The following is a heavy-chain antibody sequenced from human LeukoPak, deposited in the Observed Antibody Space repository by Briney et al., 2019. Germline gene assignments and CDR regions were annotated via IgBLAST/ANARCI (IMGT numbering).Heavy chain of an antibody. J-gene: IGHJ4*02. CDR3: ARDLAAAPYYFDY. V-gene: IGHV1-2*02. Sequence: ASVKVSCKASGYTFTGYYMHWVRQAPGQGLEWMGWINPNSGGTNYAQKFQGRVTMTRDTSISTAYMELSRLRSDDTAVYYCARDLAAAPYYFDYWGQGTLVTVSS. D-gene: IGHD6-13*01. CDR2: INPNSGGT. CDR1: GYTFTGYY.